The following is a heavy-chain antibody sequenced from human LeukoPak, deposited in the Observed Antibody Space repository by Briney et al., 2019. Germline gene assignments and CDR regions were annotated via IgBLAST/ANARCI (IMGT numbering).Heavy chain of an antibody. J-gene: IGHJ3*02. Sequence: SETLSLTCTVSGGSISSYYWSWIRQPPGKGLEWIGYIYYSGSTNYNPSLKSRVTISVDTSKNQFSLKLSSVTAADTAVYYCARHLILTPPWDMDAFDIWGQGTMVTVSS. V-gene: IGHV4-59*08. D-gene: IGHD1-26*01. CDR3: ARHLILTPPWDMDAFDI. CDR2: IYYSGST. CDR1: GGSISSYY.